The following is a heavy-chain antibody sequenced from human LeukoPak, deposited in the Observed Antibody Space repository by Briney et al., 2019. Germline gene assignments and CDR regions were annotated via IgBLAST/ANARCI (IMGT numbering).Heavy chain of an antibody. D-gene: IGHD3-10*01. J-gene: IGHJ5*02. V-gene: IGHV3-74*01. CDR1: GFTFTNYW. CDR2: INSDGSST. CDR3: ARGIDRGFGSGFDP. Sequence: GGSLRLSCAASGFTFTNYWMHWVRQDPGKGLVWISRINSDGSSTSYADSVKGRFTISRDNAKNTLYLQMNSLRAEDTAVYYCARGIDRGFGSGFDPWGQGTLVTVSS.